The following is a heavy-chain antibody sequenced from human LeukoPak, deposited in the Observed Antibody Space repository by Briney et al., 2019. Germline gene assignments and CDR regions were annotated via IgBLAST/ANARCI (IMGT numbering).Heavy chain of an antibody. CDR1: GFTFSSYW. V-gene: IGHV3-7*01. J-gene: IGHJ6*03. CDR2: IKQDGSEK. D-gene: IGHD3-10*01. Sequence: PGGSLRLSCAASGFTFSSYWMSWVRQAPGKGLEWVANIKQDGSEKYYVDSVKGRFTISRDNSKNTLYLQMNSLRAEDTAVYYCAKEARLWFGELLGWYYYYMDVWGKGTTVTVSS. CDR3: AKEARLWFGELLGWYYYYMDV.